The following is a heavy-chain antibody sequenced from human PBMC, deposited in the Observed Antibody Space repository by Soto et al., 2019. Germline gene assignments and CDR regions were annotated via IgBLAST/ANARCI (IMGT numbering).Heavy chain of an antibody. Sequence: PGGSLRLSCTASGFTFGDYAMSWFRQAPGKGLEWVGFIRSKSFGGTTEDAASVRGRFTISRDDSENIGYLQMNSLKSEDTAVYYCSRVLEAPRVGRFEWIDPWGQGTLVTVSS. CDR2: IRSKSFGGTT. CDR1: GFTFGDYA. D-gene: IGHD1-26*01. V-gene: IGHV3-49*03. J-gene: IGHJ5*02. CDR3: SRVLEAPRVGRFEWIDP.